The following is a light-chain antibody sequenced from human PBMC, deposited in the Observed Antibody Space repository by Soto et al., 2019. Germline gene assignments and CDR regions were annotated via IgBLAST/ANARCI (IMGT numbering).Light chain of an antibody. V-gene: IGKV3-20*01. CDR3: QQYGSSPPIT. J-gene: IGKJ5*01. CDR2: GAS. CDR1: QSVSSSY. Sequence: EIVLTQSPGTLSLSPGERATLSCRASQSVSSSYLAWYQQKPGQAPRLLIYGASSRATGIPDRFSGSGSGTDFNLTISRLEPEDFAGYYWQQYGSSPPITFGQVTRLEIK.